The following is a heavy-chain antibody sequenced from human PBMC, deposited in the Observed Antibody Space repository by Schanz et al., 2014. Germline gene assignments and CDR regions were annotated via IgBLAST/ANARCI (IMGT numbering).Heavy chain of an antibody. D-gene: IGHD1-1*01. V-gene: IGHV4-4*02. J-gene: IGHJ4*02. CDR1: RGSIGSTNW. Sequence: QVQLQESGPGLVKPSGTLSLTCTISRGSIGSTNWWSWLRQSPRKGLEWISDIYETGRTNYNPSLGGGVPVWVEKPTTHFPWSLPAVTAADTAVYYCARLEYTSGWQGFDYWGQGILVTVSP. CDR3: ARLEYTSGWQGFDY. CDR2: IYETGRT.